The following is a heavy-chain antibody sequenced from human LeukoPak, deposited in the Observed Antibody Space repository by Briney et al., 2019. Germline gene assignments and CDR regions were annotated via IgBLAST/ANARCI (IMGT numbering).Heavy chain of an antibody. J-gene: IGHJ4*02. CDR3: TAYYYGSGTYYNAHY. V-gene: IGHV3-15*01. CDR1: GFTFSSYD. CDR2: IKSNTDGGTT. Sequence: GGSLRLSCAASGFTFSSYDMTWVRQAPGKGLEWVGRIKSNTDGGTTDYAAPVKGRFTISRDDSKNTLYLQMNSLKTEDTAVYYCTAYYYGSGTYYNAHYWGQGSLVTVSS. D-gene: IGHD3-10*01.